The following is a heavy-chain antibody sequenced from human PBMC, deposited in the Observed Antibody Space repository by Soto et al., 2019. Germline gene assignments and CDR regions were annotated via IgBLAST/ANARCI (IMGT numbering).Heavy chain of an antibody. J-gene: IGHJ4*02. D-gene: IGHD3-22*01. CDR3: ASRGIVVVSDY. CDR1: GGSIRSGDYY. CDR2: IYYSGST. Sequence: QVQLQESGPGLVKPSQTLSLTCTVSGGSIRSGDYYWSWIRQPPGKGLEWIGYIYYSGSTYYNPSLQSRVTISVDTSKNQFSLKLSSVTAADTAVYYCASRGIVVVSDYWGQGTLVTVSS. V-gene: IGHV4-30-4*01.